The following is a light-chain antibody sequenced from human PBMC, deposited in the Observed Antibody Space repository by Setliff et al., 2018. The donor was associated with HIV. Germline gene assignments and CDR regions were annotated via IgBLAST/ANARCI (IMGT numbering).Light chain of an antibody. CDR1: SSNVGGYDY. Sequence: QSVLAQPRSVSGSPGQSVSISCNGTSSNVGGYDYVSWYQQHPGKAPKLLIYDVRKRPSGVPDRFSGSKSGNTASLTISGLEADDEADYSCSSYADGHVIFGGGTKGTVL. V-gene: IGLV2-11*01. J-gene: IGLJ2*01. CDR2: DVR. CDR3: SSYADGHVI.